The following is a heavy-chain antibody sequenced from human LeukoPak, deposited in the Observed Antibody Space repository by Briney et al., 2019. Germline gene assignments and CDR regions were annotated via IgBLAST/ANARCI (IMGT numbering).Heavy chain of an antibody. CDR3: ARDKKGDSSGYYYSFDY. CDR2: ISYDGSNK. J-gene: IGHJ4*02. CDR1: GFTISSYA. Sequence: GSLRLSCAASGFTISSYAMYWVRQAPGKGLGWVAVISYDGSNKYYADSVKSRFTICRENSKNTLYLQMNRLRAEDTAVYYCARDKKGDSSGYYYSFDYWGQGTPVTVSS. V-gene: IGHV3-30*04. D-gene: IGHD3-22*01.